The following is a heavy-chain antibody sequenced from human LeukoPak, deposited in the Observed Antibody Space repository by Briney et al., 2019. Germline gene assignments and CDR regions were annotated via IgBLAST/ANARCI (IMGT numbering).Heavy chain of an antibody. CDR1: GFTFSSYA. V-gene: IGHV3-23*01. D-gene: IGHD3-22*01. CDR3: AKEPHDSSGYYDAFDI. CDR2: ISGRGGST. J-gene: IGHJ3*02. Sequence: PGGSLRLSCAASGFTFSSYAMSWVRQAPGKGLEWVSAISGRGGSTYYADSVKGRFTNSRDNSKNTLYLQMNSLRAEDTAVYYCAKEPHDSSGYYDAFDIWGQGTMVTVSS.